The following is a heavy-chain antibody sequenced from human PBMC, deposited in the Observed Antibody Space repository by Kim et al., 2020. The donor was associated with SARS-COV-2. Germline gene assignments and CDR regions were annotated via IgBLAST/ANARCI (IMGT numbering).Heavy chain of an antibody. CDR1: GGSIGGHY. CDR2: MYFSGST. V-gene: IGHV4-59*08. D-gene: IGHD1-1*01. Sequence: SETLSLTCIVSGGSIGGHYWSWIRQPPGKGLEWIGYMYFSGSTNYNPSLKSRVTVSIDTSKNQVSLILSSVTAADTALYYCVRHAATWTDAFDVWGQGTMVTVS. CDR3: VRHAATWTDAFDV. J-gene: IGHJ3*01.